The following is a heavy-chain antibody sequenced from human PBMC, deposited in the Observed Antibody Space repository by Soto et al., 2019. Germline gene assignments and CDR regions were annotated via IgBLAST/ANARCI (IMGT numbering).Heavy chain of an antibody. D-gene: IGHD3-10*01. V-gene: IGHV3-23*01. CDR2: VSANGQGI. CDR3: AKDRHYPRDYFHY. Sequence: LRLSCAASGFTFSSYAMSWVRQAPGKGLEWVSAVSANGQGIYYADSVRGRFTISRDNSKNTVFLHMDSLSAEDTAVYYCAKDRHYPRDYFHYWGQGTLVTSPQ. J-gene: IGHJ4*02. CDR1: GFTFSSYA.